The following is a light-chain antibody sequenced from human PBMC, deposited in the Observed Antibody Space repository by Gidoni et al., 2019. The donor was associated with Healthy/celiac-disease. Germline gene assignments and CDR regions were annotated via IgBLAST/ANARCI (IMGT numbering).Light chain of an antibody. CDR3: QSYDSSRSGAV. Sequence: SALPQPPSVSGAPGQPVIMSCTRSSSNIGAGYDVHWYQQLPGTAPKLLIYGNTNRPSGVPDRFSGSKSVTTASLAITGLQAEDEADYYCQSYDSSRSGAVFGGGTELTVL. CDR2: GNT. J-gene: IGLJ2*01. CDR1: SSNIGAGYD. V-gene: IGLV1-40*01.